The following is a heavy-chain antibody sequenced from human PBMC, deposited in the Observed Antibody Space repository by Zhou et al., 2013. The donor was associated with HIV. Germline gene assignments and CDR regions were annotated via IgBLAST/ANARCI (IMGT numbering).Heavy chain of an antibody. CDR1: GGTFTSHP. Sequence: QVQLMQSGTEVKKPGSSVKVSCKIFGGNPGGTFTSHPISWVRQAPGQGLEWMGGIIPIFGTANYAQKFQGRVTITADESTSTAYMELSSLRSEDTAVYYCARVGAGWLQFNALDYWGQGTLVTVSS. CDR2: IIPIFGTA. V-gene: IGHV1-69*01. J-gene: IGHJ4*02. CDR3: ARVGAGWLQFNALDY. D-gene: IGHD5-12*01.